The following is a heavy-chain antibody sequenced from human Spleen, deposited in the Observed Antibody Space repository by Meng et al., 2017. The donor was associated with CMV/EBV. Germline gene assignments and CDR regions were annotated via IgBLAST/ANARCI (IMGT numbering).Heavy chain of an antibody. CDR3: AHSVAPITIFGAGLSGGYYFDY. J-gene: IGHJ4*02. CDR2: IYWNDDK. Sequence: SGPTLVKPTQTLTLTCTFSGFSLSTSGVGVGWIRQPPGKALEWLALIYWNDDKRYRPSLKSRLTITKDTSKNQVVLTMSNMDPVDTATYYCAHSVAPITIFGAGLSGGYYFDYWGQGTLVTVSS. V-gene: IGHV2-5*01. D-gene: IGHD3-3*01. CDR1: GFSLSTSGVG.